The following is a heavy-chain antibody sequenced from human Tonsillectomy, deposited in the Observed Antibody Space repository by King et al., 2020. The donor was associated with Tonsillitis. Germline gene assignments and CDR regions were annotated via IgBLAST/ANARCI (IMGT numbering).Heavy chain of an antibody. V-gene: IGHV3-30*01. CDR3: AGGGSGYVAFDL. D-gene: IGHD3-3*01. CDR2: TSFDETFK. Sequence: VQLVESGGGVVQPGRSLRVSCAASGFSFDNFPMHWVRQAPGKGLEWVATTSFDETFKHYAESVKGRFSISRDNSKNRLYLQINSLRDEDTAVYFCAGGGSGYVAFDLWGQGTLVTVSS. J-gene: IGHJ4*02. CDR1: GFSFDNFP.